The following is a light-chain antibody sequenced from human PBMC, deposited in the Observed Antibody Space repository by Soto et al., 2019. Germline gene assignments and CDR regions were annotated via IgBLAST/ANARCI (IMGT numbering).Light chain of an antibody. V-gene: IGKV4-1*01. Sequence: DIVMTQSPDSLAVSLGERATINCKSSQSVLYSPNNKNYLAWYQQKPGQPPKLLIYWASTRESGVPDRFSGSWSGTDFTLTINSLQAEDVAVYYCQQYYGPPLTFGGGTKVEIK. J-gene: IGKJ4*01. CDR1: QSVLYSPNNKNY. CDR2: WAS. CDR3: QQYYGPPLT.